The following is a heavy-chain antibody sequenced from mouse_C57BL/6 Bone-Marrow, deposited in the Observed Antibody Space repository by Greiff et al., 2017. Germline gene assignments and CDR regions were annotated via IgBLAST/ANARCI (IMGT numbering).Heavy chain of an antibody. V-gene: IGHV1-5*01. D-gene: IGHD2-1*01. CDR3: TRKGDLLPLTRGLDD. CDR1: GYTFTSYW. Sequence: EVKLQQSGTVLARPGASVKMSCKTSGYTFTSYWMHWVKQRPGQGLEWIGAIYPGNSDTSYNQKFKGKAKLTAVTSASTAYMELSSLTNEDSAVYYCTRKGDLLPLTRGLDDWGQGTTLTVSS. J-gene: IGHJ2*01. CDR2: IYPGNSDT.